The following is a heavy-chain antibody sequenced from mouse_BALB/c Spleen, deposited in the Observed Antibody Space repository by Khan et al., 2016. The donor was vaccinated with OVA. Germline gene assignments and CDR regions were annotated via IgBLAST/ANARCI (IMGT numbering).Heavy chain of an antibody. Sequence: EVQLQESGPGLVKPSQSLSLTCTVTGYSITSDYAWNWIRQFPGNKLEWMGYISYSGNTNYNPSLKSRISVTRDTSKNQIFLQLNSVNAEDTATYYCARVYGGDFDYWGQGTTLTVSS. D-gene: IGHD2-10*02. CDR1: GYSITSDYA. J-gene: IGHJ2*01. CDR3: ARVYGGDFDY. V-gene: IGHV3-2*02. CDR2: ISYSGNT.